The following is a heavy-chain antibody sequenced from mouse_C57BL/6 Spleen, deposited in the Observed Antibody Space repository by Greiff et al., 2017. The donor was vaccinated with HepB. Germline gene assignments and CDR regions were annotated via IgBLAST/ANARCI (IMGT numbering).Heavy chain of an antibody. V-gene: IGHV1-82*01. Sequence: VQLQQSGPELVKPGASVKISCKASGYAFSSSWMNWVKQRPGQGLEWIGRIYPGDGDTNYNGKFKGKATLTADKSSSTADMQLSRLTSEDSAVYFCARWSATVVDPYLDYWGQSTTLTVSS. CDR3: ARWSATVVDPYLDY. CDR2: IYPGDGDT. D-gene: IGHD1-1*01. J-gene: IGHJ2*01. CDR1: GYAFSSSW.